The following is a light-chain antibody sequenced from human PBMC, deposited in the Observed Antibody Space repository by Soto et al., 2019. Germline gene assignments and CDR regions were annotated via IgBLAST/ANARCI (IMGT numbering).Light chain of an antibody. Sequence: RVNITSGASQTISSWLAWYQQKPGKAPKLLIYKASTLKSGVPSRFSGSGSGTESPHTSCTLHPNDFTTYHAQQYDSSSLTFGQGTKVDIK. V-gene: IGKV1-5*03. CDR1: QTISSW. J-gene: IGKJ1*01. CDR3: QQYDSSSLT. CDR2: KAS.